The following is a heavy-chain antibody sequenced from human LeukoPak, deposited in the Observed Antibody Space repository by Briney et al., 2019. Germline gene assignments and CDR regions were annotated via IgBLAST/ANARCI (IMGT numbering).Heavy chain of an antibody. V-gene: IGHV3-21*01. CDR3: ARGADSSGYYGGLSFDY. Sequence: PGGSLRLSCAASGFTFSSYSMNWVRQAPGKGLEWVSSISSSSSYIYYADSVKGRFTISRDNAKNSLYLQMNSLRAEDTAVYYCARGADSSGYYGGLSFDYWGQGTLVTVSS. D-gene: IGHD3-22*01. CDR2: ISSSSSYI. CDR1: GFTFSSYS. J-gene: IGHJ4*02.